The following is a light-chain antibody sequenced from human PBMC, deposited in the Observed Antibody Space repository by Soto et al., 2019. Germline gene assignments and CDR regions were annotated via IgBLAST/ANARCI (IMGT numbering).Light chain of an antibody. Sequence: QMTQSPSSLSASVGDRVTITCRASQSISSYLNWYQQKPGKAPQILIYGASTLQTGVASRFSGSGSATDFTLTISSLQPEDSAAYYCLQDYNYPFTFGQGTKVDIK. CDR1: QSISSY. CDR3: LQDYNYPFT. J-gene: IGKJ2*01. V-gene: IGKV1-6*01. CDR2: GAS.